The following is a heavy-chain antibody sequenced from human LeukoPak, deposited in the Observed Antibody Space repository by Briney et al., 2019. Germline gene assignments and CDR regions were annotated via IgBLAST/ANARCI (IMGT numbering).Heavy chain of an antibody. CDR2: INTDGSST. CDR3: ARSNFWSGYPDAFDI. D-gene: IGHD3-3*01. CDR1: GFTFSSYW. J-gene: IGHJ3*02. V-gene: IGHV3-74*01. Sequence: HPGGSLRLSCAASGFTFSSYWMHWVRQAPGKGLVWVSRINTDGSSTSYADSVKGRFTISRDNAKNTLYLQMNSLRAEDTAVYYCARSNFWSGYPDAFDIWGQGTMVTVSS.